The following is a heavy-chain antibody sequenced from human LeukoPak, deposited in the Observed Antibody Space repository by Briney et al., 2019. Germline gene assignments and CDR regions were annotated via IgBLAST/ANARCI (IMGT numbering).Heavy chain of an antibody. Sequence: SETLSLTCTVSGGSISSSSYYWGWIRQPPGKGLEWIGSIYYSGSTYYNPSLKSRVTISVDTSKNQFSLKLSSVTAADTAVYYCARIIGSSTVADYWGQGTLVTVSS. V-gene: IGHV4-39*07. J-gene: IGHJ4*02. CDR2: IYYSGST. CDR3: ARIIGSSTVADY. D-gene: IGHD1-14*01. CDR1: GGSISSSSYY.